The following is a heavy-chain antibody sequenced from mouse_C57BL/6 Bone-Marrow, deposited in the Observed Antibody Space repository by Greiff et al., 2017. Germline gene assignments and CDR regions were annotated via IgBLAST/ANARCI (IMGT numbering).Heavy chain of an antibody. J-gene: IGHJ4*01. V-gene: IGHV1-82*01. CDR2: IYPGGGDT. CDR3: GRWLLLLRSFYAMDY. CDR1: GYAFSSSW. D-gene: IGHD1-1*01. Sequence: QVQLQQSGPELVKPGASVKISCKASGYAFSSSWMNWVKQRPGKGLEWIGRIYPGGGDTNYNGKFKGKATLTANKSSSTAYMQLSSLTSGDSAVYFGGRWLLLLRSFYAMDYWGQGTSVTVSS.